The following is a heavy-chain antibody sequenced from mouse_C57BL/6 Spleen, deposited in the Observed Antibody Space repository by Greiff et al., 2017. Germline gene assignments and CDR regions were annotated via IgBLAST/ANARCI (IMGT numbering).Heavy chain of an antibody. V-gene: IGHV5-4*03. CDR2: ICSGGSYT. CDR1: GFTFSSSA. CDR3: ARYADYDYAMDY. Sequence: EVKVVESGAGLVKPGGSLKLSCAASGFTFSSSAMSWVRQTPEKRLEWVATICSGGSYTDYPENVKGRFTIAIDNAENNLYLQMSHLQSEDTALYYCARYADYDYAMDYWGQGTSVTVSS. D-gene: IGHD2-4*01. J-gene: IGHJ4*01.